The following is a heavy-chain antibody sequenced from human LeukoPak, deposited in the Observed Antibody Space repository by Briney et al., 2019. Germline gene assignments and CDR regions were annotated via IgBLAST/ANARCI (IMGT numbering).Heavy chain of an antibody. J-gene: IGHJ4*02. CDR2: IYPGDSDT. V-gene: IGHV5-51*01. CDR1: GSSFTSYW. D-gene: IGHD3-3*01. CDR3: ARQALPPDYDFWSGYYCDY. Sequence: GESLKISCKGSGSSFTSYWIGWVRQMPGKGLEWMGIIYPGDSDTRYSPSFQGQVTISADKSISTAYLQWSSLKASDTAMYYCARQALPPDYDFWSGYYCDYWGQGTLVTVSS.